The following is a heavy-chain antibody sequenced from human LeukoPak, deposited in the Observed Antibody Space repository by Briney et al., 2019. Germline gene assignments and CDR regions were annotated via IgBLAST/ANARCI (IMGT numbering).Heavy chain of an antibody. J-gene: IGHJ4*02. CDR3: AREGGPYRPLDY. Sequence: PSETLSLTCGVSGGSITNTNYWAWVRQPPGKGLEWIGEVNLQGSTNYNPSLMGRVAISVDTSENHISLQLTAVTAADTAVYYCAREGGPYRPLDYSGQGTLVTVSS. CDR2: VNLQGST. CDR1: GGSITNTNY. V-gene: IGHV4-4*02.